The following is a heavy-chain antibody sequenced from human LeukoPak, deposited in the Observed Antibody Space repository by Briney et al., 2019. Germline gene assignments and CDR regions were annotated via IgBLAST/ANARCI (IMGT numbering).Heavy chain of an antibody. V-gene: IGHV4-30-4*01. CDR1: GGSISSGGYY. CDR2: IYYSGST. J-gene: IGHJ4*02. CDR3: AGTDSRGYYFNS. Sequence: PSETLSLTCTVSGGSISSGGYYWSWIRQPPGKGLEWFGYIYYSGSTYYNPSLKSRVTISVDTSKNQFSLKLSSVTAADTAVYYCAGTDSRGYYFNSWGQGTLVTVSS. D-gene: IGHD3-22*01.